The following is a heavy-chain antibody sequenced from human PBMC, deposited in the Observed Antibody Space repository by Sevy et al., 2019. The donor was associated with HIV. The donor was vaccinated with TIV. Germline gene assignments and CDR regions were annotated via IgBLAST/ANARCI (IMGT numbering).Heavy chain of an antibody. CDR3: TRETYYDFWSGYPTYYYYGMDV. D-gene: IGHD3-3*01. J-gene: IGHJ6*02. CDR2: IRSKAYGGTT. Sequence: GGSLRLSCTASGFTFGDYAMSWVRQAPGKGLEWVGFIRSKAYGGTTEYAASVKGRFTISRDDSKSIAYLQMNSLKTEDIAVYYCTRETYYDFWSGYPTYYYYGMDVWGQGTTVTVSS. CDR1: GFTFGDYA. V-gene: IGHV3-49*04.